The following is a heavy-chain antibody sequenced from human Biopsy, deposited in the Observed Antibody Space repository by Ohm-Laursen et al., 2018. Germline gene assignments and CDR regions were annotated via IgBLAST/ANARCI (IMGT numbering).Heavy chain of an antibody. J-gene: IGHJ5*02. CDR2: ISRSTSHI. Sequence: GSLRLSCSASGFSLRNYTINWVRQAPGKGLEWVSSISRSTSHILYAETLKGRFTSSRDNAKNSVYLQMNSLRAEDKGVYYCARGRSHLLPDHDWFDPWGQGTLVTVSS. V-gene: IGHV3-21*06. D-gene: IGHD1-14*01. CDR3: ARGRSHLLPDHDWFDP. CDR1: GFSLRNYT.